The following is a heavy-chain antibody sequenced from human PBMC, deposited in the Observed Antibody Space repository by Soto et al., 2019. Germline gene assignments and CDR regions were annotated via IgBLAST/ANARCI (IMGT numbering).Heavy chain of an antibody. V-gene: IGHV3-23*01. Sequence: GGSLRLSCAASGFTFSSYAMSWVRQAPGKGLEWVSAISGSGGSTYYADSVKGRFTISRDNSKNTLYLQMNSLRAEDTAVYYCAKAFLWFGELLPYYYYYGMDVWGQGTTVTVSS. CDR1: GFTFSSYA. D-gene: IGHD3-10*01. CDR2: ISGSGGST. CDR3: AKAFLWFGELLPYYYYYGMDV. J-gene: IGHJ6*02.